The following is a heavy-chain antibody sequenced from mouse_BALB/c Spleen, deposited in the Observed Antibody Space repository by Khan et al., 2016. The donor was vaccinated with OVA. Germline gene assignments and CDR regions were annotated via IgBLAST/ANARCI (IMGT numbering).Heavy chain of an antibody. D-gene: IGHD2-10*01. CDR2: INTYTGEP. V-gene: IGHV9-3-1*01. CDR1: GYTFTNYG. CDR3: TRPPYFSNTLSY. J-gene: IGHJ4*01. Sequence: QIQLVQSGPELKKPGETVKIPCKASGYTFTNYGMNWVKQSPGKALKWMGWINTYTGEPTYADDFKGRFAFSLETSATPAYLQINHLKNEDTATYFCTRPPYFSNTLSYWGQGTSVTVSS.